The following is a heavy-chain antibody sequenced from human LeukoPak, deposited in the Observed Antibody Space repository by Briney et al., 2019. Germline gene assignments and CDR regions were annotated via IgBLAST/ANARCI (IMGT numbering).Heavy chain of an antibody. J-gene: IGHJ6*03. V-gene: IGHV4-4*07. CDR1: GGSISSYY. CDR2: IYTSGST. Sequence: NPSETLSLTCTVSGGSISSYYWSWIRQPAGKGLEWIGRIYTSGSTNYNPSLKSRVTMSIDTSKNQFSLKLNSVTAADTAVYYCARDFTDSGSSLVYYYYYYMDVWGKGTTVTVSS. D-gene: IGHD1-26*01. CDR3: ARDFTDSGSSLVYYYYYYMDV.